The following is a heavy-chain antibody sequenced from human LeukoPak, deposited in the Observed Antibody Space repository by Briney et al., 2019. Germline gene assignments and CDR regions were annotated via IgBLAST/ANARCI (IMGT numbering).Heavy chain of an antibody. CDR2: ISYDGPNK. D-gene: IGHD3-22*01. J-gene: IGHJ4*02. CDR3: ARLTYYYDSSGSPY. Sequence: PGRSLRLSCAASGFIFSNYGMYWVRQAPGKGLEWVAVISYDGPNKYYADSVKGRFTISRDNSKNTLYLQMNSLRAEDTAVYYCARLTYYYDSSGSPYWGQGTLVTVSS. V-gene: IGHV3-30*03. CDR1: GFIFSNYG.